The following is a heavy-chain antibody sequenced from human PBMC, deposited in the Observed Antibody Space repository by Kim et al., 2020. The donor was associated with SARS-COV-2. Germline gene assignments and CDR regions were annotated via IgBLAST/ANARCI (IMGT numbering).Heavy chain of an antibody. CDR2: IIPIFGIA. D-gene: IGHD5-12*01. CDR1: GGTFSSYA. J-gene: IGHJ4*02. CDR3: ARDGDGYNLDY. V-gene: IGHV1-69*04. Sequence: SVKVSCKASGGTFSSYAISWVRQAPGQGLEWMGRIIPIFGIANYAQKFQGRVTITADKSTSTAYMELSSLRSEDTAVYYCARDGDGYNLDYWGQGTLVTVSS.